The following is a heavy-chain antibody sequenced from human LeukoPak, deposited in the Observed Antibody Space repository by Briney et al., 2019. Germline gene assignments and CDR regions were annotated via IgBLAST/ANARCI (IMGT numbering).Heavy chain of an antibody. CDR3: VALHSGYFDF. J-gene: IGHJ4*03. V-gene: IGHV4-59*08. CDR2: IYYSGST. D-gene: IGHD1-26*01. CDR1: GDSISTYY. Sequence: SETLSLTCTVSGDSISTYYWSWIRQPPGKGPEWIGYIYYSGSTNYNPSLKSRVTISVDTSKNQFSLKLSSVTAADTAVYYCVALHSGYFDFWGQGTTVTVSS.